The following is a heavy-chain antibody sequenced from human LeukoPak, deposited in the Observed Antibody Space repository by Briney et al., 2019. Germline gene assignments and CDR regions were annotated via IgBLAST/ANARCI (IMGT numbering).Heavy chain of an antibody. CDR1: GFTFSSYA. Sequence: GGSLRLSCAASGFTFSSYAMSWVRQAPGKGLEWVSSISGSGGTTYYPDSVKGRFTISRDNSKNTLYLQMNSLRAEDTALYYCANRGSSQPTYYFDYWGQGTLVTVPS. V-gene: IGHV3-23*01. J-gene: IGHJ4*02. CDR3: ANRGSSQPTYYFDY. D-gene: IGHD6-13*01. CDR2: ISGSGGTT.